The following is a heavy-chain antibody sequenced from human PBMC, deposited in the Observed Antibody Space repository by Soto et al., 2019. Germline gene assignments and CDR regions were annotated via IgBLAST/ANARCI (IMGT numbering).Heavy chain of an antibody. V-gene: IGHV3-23*01. CDR1: GFPFSSRA. CDR2: ISGSGTIT. CDR3: AEWARYCSGADGRA. J-gene: IGHJ5*02. Sequence: EVQLLESGGGLVQPGGSLRLSCAASGFPFSSRAMSWVRQAPGKGLEWVSAISGSGTITYYADSVKGRFTISRDTSKNTLYLQMTSLRADDTAVYYCAEWARYCSGADGRAWGQGTLVTVSS. D-gene: IGHD2-15*01.